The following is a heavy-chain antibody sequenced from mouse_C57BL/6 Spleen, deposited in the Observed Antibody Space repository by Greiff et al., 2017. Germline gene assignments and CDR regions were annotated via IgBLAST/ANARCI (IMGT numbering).Heavy chain of an antibody. Sequence: QVQLQQPGAELVRPGSSVKLSCKASGYTFTSSWMHWVKQRPIQGLEWIGNIDPSDSETHYNQKFKDKATLTVDKSSSTAYMQLSSLTSEDSAVYYCARKEIYSPLAYWGQGTLVTVSA. J-gene: IGHJ3*01. CDR3: ARKEIYSPLAY. CDR2: IDPSDSET. V-gene: IGHV1-52*01. CDR1: GYTFTSSW. D-gene: IGHD1-1*01.